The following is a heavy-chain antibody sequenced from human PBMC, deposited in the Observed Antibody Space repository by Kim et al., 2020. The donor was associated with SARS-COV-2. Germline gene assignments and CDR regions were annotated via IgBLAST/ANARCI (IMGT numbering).Heavy chain of an antibody. CDR1: GFTFSSYA. CDR3: AKDVMVGGVNTPFGY. V-gene: IGHV3-23*01. J-gene: IGHJ4*02. D-gene: IGHD3-10*01. CDR2: ISGGGGST. Sequence: GGSLRLSCAASGFTFSSYAMSWVRQAPGKGLEWVSAISGGGGSTYYADSVKGRFTISRDNSKNTLYLQMNSLRAEDTAVYFCAKDVMVGGVNTPFGYWGQGALVTVSS.